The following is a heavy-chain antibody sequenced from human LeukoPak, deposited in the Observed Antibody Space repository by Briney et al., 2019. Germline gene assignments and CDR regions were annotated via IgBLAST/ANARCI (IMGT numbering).Heavy chain of an antibody. J-gene: IGHJ5*02. V-gene: IGHV3-30*02. CDR2: IRYDGRDK. CDR3: AREPSYSSSWYTTCDH. CDR1: GFTFSSYG. Sequence: GGSLRLSCEASGFTFSSYGMHWVRQTPGKGLEWVAFIRYDGRDKYYADSVKGRFTISRDNAKKSLYLQMNSLRAEDTAVYYCAREPSYSSSWYTTCDHWGQGILVTVSS. D-gene: IGHD6-13*01.